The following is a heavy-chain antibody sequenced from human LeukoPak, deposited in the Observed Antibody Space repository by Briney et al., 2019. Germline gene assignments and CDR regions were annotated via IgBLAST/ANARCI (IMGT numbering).Heavy chain of an antibody. CDR2: IYYSGST. CDR1: GGSFSGYY. V-gene: IGHV4-59*08. D-gene: IGHD3-22*01. Sequence: SETLSLTCAGYGGSFSGYYWSWIRQPPGKGLEWIGYIYYSGSTNYNPSLKSRVTISVDTSKNQFSLKLSSVTAADTAVYYCASTYYYDSSGYTPFDYWGQGTLVTVSS. J-gene: IGHJ4*02. CDR3: ASTYYYDSSGYTPFDY.